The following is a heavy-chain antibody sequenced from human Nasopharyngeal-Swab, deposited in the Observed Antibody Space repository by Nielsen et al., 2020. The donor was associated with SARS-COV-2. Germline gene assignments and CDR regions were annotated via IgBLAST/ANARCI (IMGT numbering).Heavy chain of an antibody. Sequence: GGSLRLSCAASGFTFSNYAMTWVRQAPGKGLEWVSGINNSGGNTYYPDSVKGRFTISRDNSKNTLYLQMNSLRAEDTAVYYCAKRGGLVADYWGQGTLVTVSS. CDR2: INNSGGNT. D-gene: IGHD6-6*01. V-gene: IGHV3-23*01. J-gene: IGHJ4*02. CDR3: AKRGGLVADY. CDR1: GFTFSNYA.